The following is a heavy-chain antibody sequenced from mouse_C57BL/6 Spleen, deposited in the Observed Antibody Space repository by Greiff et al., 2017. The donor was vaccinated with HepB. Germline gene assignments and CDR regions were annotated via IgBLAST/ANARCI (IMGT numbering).Heavy chain of an antibody. CDR2: INPGSGGT. Sequence: QVQLQQSGAELVRPGTSVKVSCKASGYAFTNYLIEWVKQRPGQGLEWIGVINPGSGGTNYNEKFKGKATLTADKSSSTAYMQLSSLTSEDSAVYSCARGNSDYFDYWGQGTTLTVSS. CDR3: ARGNSDYFDY. V-gene: IGHV1-54*01. CDR1: GYAFTNYL. J-gene: IGHJ2*01. D-gene: IGHD2-1*01.